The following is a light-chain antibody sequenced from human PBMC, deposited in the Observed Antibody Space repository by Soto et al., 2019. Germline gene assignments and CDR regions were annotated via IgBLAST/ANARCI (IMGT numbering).Light chain of an antibody. CDR2: DNN. Sequence: QSVLTQPPSMSAAPGQTVTISCSGSAFNIGNNYVSWYQQVPGTAPKLLISDNNKRPSGIPDRFTGSKSVTSATLDITGLQTGDEADYYCETWDFSLNTVVFGGGTKLTVL. CDR3: ETWDFSLNTVV. J-gene: IGLJ3*02. CDR1: AFNIGNNY. V-gene: IGLV1-51*01.